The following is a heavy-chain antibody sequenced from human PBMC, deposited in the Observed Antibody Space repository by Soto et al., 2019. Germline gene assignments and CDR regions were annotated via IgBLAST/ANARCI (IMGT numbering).Heavy chain of an antibody. CDR3: ARPSGTMIVVVPDAFDI. CDR1: GYSFTSYS. CDR2: IYPGDSDT. D-gene: IGHD3-22*01. J-gene: IGHJ3*02. V-gene: IGHV5-51*01. Sequence: PGESLEICCKGSGYSFTSYSIGWVRQMTGKGLEWMGIIYPGDSDTRYSPSFQGQVTISADKSISTAYLQWSSLKASDTDMYYCARPSGTMIVVVPDAFDIWGQGTMVTVSS.